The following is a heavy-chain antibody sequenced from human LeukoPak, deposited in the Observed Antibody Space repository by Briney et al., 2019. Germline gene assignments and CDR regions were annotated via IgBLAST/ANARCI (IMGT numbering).Heavy chain of an antibody. J-gene: IGHJ6*03. CDR1: GYTFTSYG. D-gene: IGHD3-3*01. Sequence: ASVKVSCKASGYTFTSYGISWVRQAPGQGLEWMGWISAYNGNTNYAQKLQGRVTMTTDTSTSTAYMELRSLRSDDTAVYYCARDKGFTYYDFWSGSPYMDVWGKGTTVTVSS. CDR3: ARDKGFTYYDFWSGSPYMDV. CDR2: ISAYNGNT. V-gene: IGHV1-18*01.